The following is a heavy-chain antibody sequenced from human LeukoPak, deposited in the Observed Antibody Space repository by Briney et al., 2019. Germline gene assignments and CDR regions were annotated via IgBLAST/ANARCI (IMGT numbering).Heavy chain of an antibody. V-gene: IGHV3-7*01. CDR3: ARGTGYSYGLFRS. CDR1: GFTFSGYW. Sequence: GGSLRLSCAASGFTFSGYWMSWVRQAPGKGLEWVANIKEDGSEKYYVDSVKGRFTIARDNAKTSLYLQMNSLRAEDTAVYYCARGTGYSYGLFRSWGQGTLVTVSS. D-gene: IGHD5-18*01. CDR2: IKEDGSEK. J-gene: IGHJ4*02.